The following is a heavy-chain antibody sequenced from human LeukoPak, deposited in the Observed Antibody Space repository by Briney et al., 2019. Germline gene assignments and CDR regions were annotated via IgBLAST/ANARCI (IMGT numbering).Heavy chain of an antibody. CDR3: ARVSSAYCGGDCYADFDY. CDR2: IIPILGIA. V-gene: IGHV1-69*04. CDR1: GGTFSSYA. J-gene: IGHJ4*02. D-gene: IGHD2-21*01. Sequence: ASVRVSCKASGGTFSSYANSWVRQAPGQGLEWMGRIIPILGIANYAQKFQGRVTITADKSTSTAYMELSSLRSEDTAVYYCARVSSAYCGGDCYADFDYWGQGTLVTVSS.